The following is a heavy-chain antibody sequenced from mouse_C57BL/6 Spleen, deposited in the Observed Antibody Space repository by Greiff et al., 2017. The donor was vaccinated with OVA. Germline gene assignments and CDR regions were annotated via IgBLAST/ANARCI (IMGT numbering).Heavy chain of an antibody. CDR2: IDPSDSYT. V-gene: IGHV1-59*01. D-gene: IGHD1-1*01. CDR3: AREETVVPYFDY. Sequence: QVHVKQSGAELVRPGTSVKLSCKASGYTFTSYWMHWVKQRPGQGLEWIGVIDPSDSYTNYNQKFKGKATLTVDTSSSTAYMQLSSLTSEDSAVYYCAREETVVPYFDYWGQGTTLTVSS. J-gene: IGHJ2*01. CDR1: GYTFTSYW.